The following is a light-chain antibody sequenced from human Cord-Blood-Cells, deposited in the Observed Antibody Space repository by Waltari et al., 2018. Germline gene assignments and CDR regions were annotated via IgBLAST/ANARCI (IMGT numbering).Light chain of an antibody. CDR1: QSISSY. Sequence: DIQMTQSPSSLSASVGDRVTITCRASQSISSYLNWYQQKPGKAPKLLIYAASSLQRGVPSRFSGSGSGTEYTLTISSLQAEDFATYYCQQRYSTPRELTCGGGTKVEIK. V-gene: IGKV1-39*01. CDR3: QQRYSTPRELT. CDR2: AAS. J-gene: IGKJ4*01.